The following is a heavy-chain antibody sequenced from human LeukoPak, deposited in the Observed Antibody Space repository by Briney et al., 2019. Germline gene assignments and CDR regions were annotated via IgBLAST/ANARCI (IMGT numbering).Heavy chain of an antibody. CDR3: ARGTSSSRGSYYYYGMDV. CDR2: IIPILGIA. D-gene: IGHD6-13*01. CDR1: GGTFSSYT. Sequence: ASVKVSCKASGGTFSSYTISWVRQAPGQGLEWMGRIIPILGIANYAQKFQGSVTITADKSTSTAYMELSSLRSEDTAVYYCARGTSSSRGSYYYYGMDVWGQGTTVTVSS. V-gene: IGHV1-69*02. J-gene: IGHJ6*02.